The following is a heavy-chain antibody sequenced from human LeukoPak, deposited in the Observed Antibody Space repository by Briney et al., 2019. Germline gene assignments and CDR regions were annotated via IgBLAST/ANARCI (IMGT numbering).Heavy chain of an antibody. Sequence: ASVKVSCKASGYTFIGYYMHWVRQAPRQGLEWMGCINPNSGGTHYAQRFQGRVTMTRDTSISTAYMELSRLRSDDTAVYYCAREHWFDPWGQGTLVTVSS. CDR1: GYTFIGYY. V-gene: IGHV1-2*02. CDR3: AREHWFDP. J-gene: IGHJ5*02. CDR2: INPNSGGT.